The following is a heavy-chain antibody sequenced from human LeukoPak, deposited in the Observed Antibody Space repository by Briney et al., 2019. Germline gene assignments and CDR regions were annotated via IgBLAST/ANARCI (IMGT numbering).Heavy chain of an antibody. Sequence: GGSLRLSCAASGFTFSSYAMSWVRQAAGKGLEWVSAISGGGGSTYYADSVKGRFTISRDNSKNTLYLQMNSLRAEDTAVYYCAKSSGTVWGGFDYWGQGTLVTVSS. V-gene: IGHV3-23*01. CDR3: AKSSGTVWGGFDY. CDR2: ISGGGGST. J-gene: IGHJ4*02. D-gene: IGHD4-17*01. CDR1: GFTFSSYA.